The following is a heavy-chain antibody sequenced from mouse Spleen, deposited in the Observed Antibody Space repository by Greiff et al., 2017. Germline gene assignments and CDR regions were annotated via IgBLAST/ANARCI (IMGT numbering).Heavy chain of an antibody. CDR1: GYTFTDYW. D-gene: IGHD1-1*01. V-gene: IGHV1-69*01. J-gene: IGHJ1*01. Sequence: VQLQQPGAELVMPGASVKMSCKASGYTFTDYWMHWVKQRPGQGLEWIGAIDTSDSYTSYNQKFKGKATLTVDESSSTAYMQLSSLTSEDSAVYYCARNYYGSSYRYFDVWGAGTTVTVSS. CDR3: ARNYYGSSYRYFDV. CDR2: IDTSDSYT.